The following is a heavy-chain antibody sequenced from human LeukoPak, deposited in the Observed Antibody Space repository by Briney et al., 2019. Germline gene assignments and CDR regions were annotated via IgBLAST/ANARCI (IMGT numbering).Heavy chain of an antibody. Sequence: GSLGPSWGASGFNLKRYGIGWVRQAPGKGLEWVPGISGSGGSTYYADSVKGRFTISRDNSKNTLYLQMNSLRAEDTAVYYCAKDLNYDILTGYFPWGQGTLVTVSS. V-gene: IGHV3-23*01. CDR1: GFNLKRYG. J-gene: IGHJ5*02. CDR3: AKDLNYDILTGYFP. D-gene: IGHD3-9*01. CDR2: ISGSGGST.